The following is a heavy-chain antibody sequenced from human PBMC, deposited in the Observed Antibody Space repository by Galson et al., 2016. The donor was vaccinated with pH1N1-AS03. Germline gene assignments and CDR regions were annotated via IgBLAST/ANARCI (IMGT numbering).Heavy chain of an antibody. CDR1: GFSIRANA. Sequence: SLRLSCAASGFSIRANAMSWVRQAPGKGLEWVASLDGGGDGTHYAGAVRGRFTISRDTSENTVYLQMNSLRAEDTAVYYCARDLGGYDPFDYWGQGTRVTVSS. D-gene: IGHD5-12*01. CDR2: LDGGGDGT. CDR3: ARDLGGYDPFDY. V-gene: IGHV3-23*01. J-gene: IGHJ4*02.